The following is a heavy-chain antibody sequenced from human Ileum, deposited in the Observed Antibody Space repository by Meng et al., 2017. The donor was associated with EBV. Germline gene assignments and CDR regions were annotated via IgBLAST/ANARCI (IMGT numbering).Heavy chain of an antibody. V-gene: IGHV6-1*01. CDR3: ARDLEGFDY. CDR1: WDSVSSNRAA. CDR2: TYYRSTWYN. Sequence: VQLPRQGAVVVKASQTLSLTCCISWDSVSSNRAAWNWIRQSSSIGCEWLGRTYYRSTWYNDYAVYVKSRLTINPDTSKNQFSLQLNSVSPEDTAVYYCARDLEGFDYWGQGTLVTVSS. J-gene: IGHJ4*02.